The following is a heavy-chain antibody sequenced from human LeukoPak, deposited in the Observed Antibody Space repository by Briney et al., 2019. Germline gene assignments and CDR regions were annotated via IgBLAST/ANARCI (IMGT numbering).Heavy chain of an antibody. J-gene: IGHJ5*02. Sequence: GESLKISCQGSGYSFSSYWIAWVRQRPGKGLEWMGIIYPGDSDTRYSPSFQGQVTISADKSISTAYLQWSSLKASDTAMYYCALPDTAMVMDFPWGQGTLVTVSS. V-gene: IGHV5-51*01. CDR3: ALPDTAMVMDFP. D-gene: IGHD5-18*01. CDR1: GYSFSSYW. CDR2: IYPGDSDT.